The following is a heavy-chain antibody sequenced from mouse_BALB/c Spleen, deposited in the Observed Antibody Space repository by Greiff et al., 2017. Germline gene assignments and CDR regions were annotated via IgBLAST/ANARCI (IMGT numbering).Heavy chain of an antibody. CDR2: ISSGGSYT. V-gene: IGHV5-9-4*01. D-gene: IGHD2-2*01. CDR3: AREGYFAY. J-gene: IGHJ3*01. CDR1: GFTFSSYA. Sequence: EVQLVESGGGLVKPGGSLKLSCAASGFTFSSYAMSWVRQSPEKRLEWVAEISSGGSYTYYPDTVTGRFTISRDNAKNTLYLEMSSLRSEDTAMYYCAREGYFAYWGQGTLVTVSA.